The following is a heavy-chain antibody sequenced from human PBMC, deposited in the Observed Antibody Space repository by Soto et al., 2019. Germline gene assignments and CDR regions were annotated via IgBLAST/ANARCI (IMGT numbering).Heavy chain of an antibody. D-gene: IGHD6-19*01. V-gene: IGHV3-48*02. Sequence: EMQLVESGGGLVQPGGSLRLSCAASGFTFSVYSMSWVRQAPGKGLEWVAYIGGGGIHYADSVKGRFVISRDDAKSSLFLQMNSLRDEDTAVYFCARDRHWEQCLGPHDAFHIWGQGTMVTVSS. CDR2: IGGGGI. J-gene: IGHJ3*02. CDR1: GFTFSVYS. CDR3: ARDRHWEQCLGPHDAFHI.